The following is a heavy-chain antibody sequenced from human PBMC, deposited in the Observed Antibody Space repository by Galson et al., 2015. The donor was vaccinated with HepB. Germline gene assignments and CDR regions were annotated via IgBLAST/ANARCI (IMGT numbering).Heavy chain of an antibody. CDR1: GFTFSDYY. J-gene: IGHJ4*02. V-gene: IGHV3-11*06. CDR2: ISSSSSYT. CDR3: ARAGYYDILTGYYWN. Sequence: SLRLSCAASGFTFSDYYMSWIRQAPGKGLEWVSYISSSSSYTNYADSVKGRFTISRDNAKNSLYLQMNSLRAEDTAVYYCARAGYYDILTGYYWNWGQGTLVTVSS. D-gene: IGHD3-9*01.